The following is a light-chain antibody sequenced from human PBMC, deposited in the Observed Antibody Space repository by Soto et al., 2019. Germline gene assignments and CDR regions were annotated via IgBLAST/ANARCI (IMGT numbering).Light chain of an antibody. CDR3: HQYNSYSSWP. V-gene: IGKV1-5*01. CDR2: DAS. Sequence: DIQMTQSPATLSASVGDRVTITCRASQSLNSLLSWYQQKPGRAPKLLIYDASTLESGVPSRFSGSGSGTEFTLTISSLQTDDFATYYCHQYNSYSSWPFGQRTKVAI. J-gene: IGKJ1*01. CDR1: QSLNSL.